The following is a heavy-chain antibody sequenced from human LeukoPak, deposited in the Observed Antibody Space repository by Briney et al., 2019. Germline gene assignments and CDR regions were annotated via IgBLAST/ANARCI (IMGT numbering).Heavy chain of an antibody. D-gene: IGHD2-2*01. V-gene: IGHV3-7*03. J-gene: IGHJ6*02. CDR1: GFTFSSYW. CDR3: AKGCSSTSCPDGHYYGMDV. Sequence: GGSLRLSCAASGFTFSSYWMSWVRQAPGKGLEWVANIKHDGSEKYYVDSVKGRFTISRDNAKNSLYLEMNSLRTEDTALYYCAKGCSSTSCPDGHYYGMDVWGQGTTVIVSS. CDR2: IKHDGSEK.